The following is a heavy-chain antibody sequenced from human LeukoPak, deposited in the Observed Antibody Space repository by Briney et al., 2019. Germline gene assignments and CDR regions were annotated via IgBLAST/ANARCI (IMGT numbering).Heavy chain of an antibody. J-gene: IGHJ4*02. D-gene: IGHD2-2*01. CDR2: IKQDGSEK. V-gene: IGHV3-7*01. CDR1: GFTFSSYW. CDR3: ARAGGYASSWAY. Sequence: PGGSLRLSCAASGFTFSSYWMSWVRQAPGKGLEWVANIKQDGSEKNYVDSVKGRFTISRDNAKNSLDLQMNSLRGEDTAVYYCARAGGYASSWAYWGQGTLVTVFS.